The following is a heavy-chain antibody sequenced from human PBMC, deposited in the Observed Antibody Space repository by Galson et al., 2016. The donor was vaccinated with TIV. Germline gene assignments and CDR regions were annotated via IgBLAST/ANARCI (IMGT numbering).Heavy chain of an antibody. V-gene: IGHV3-23*01. CDR1: RFIFSNYA. CDR3: AKEETGDAYDI. CDR2: ISGSGDNT. Sequence: SLRLSCAAPRFIFSNYAMNWVRQAPGKGLEWVSGISGSGDNTYYADSVKGRFTISRDNSKNTVYPQMNSLRAEDTAVYYCAKEETGDAYDIWGQGTMVTASS. J-gene: IGHJ3*02. D-gene: IGHD7-27*01.